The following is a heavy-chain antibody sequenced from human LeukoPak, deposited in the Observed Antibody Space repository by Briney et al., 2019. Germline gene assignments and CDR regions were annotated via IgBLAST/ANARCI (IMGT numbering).Heavy chain of an antibody. CDR3: ARRHGDYVSEYFQH. Sequence: GASVKVSCKASGYTFTGYYMHWVRQAPGQGLEWMGWINPNSGGTNYAQKFQGRVTMTRDTSISTAYMELSRLRSDDTAVYYCARRHGDYVSEYFQHWGQGTLVTVSS. CDR1: GYTFTGYY. D-gene: IGHD4-17*01. J-gene: IGHJ1*01. V-gene: IGHV1-2*02. CDR2: INPNSGGT.